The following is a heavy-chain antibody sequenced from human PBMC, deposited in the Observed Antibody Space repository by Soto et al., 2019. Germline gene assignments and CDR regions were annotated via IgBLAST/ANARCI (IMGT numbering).Heavy chain of an antibody. J-gene: IGHJ4*02. CDR3: ARVGYCSSTSCYRGGVDY. V-gene: IGHV1-69*01. Sequence: QVQLVQSGAEVKKPGSSVKVSCKASGGTFSSYAISWVRQAPGQGLEWMGGIIPIFGTANYGQKFQGRVTITADESTSTAYMELSSLRSEDTAVYYCARVGYCSSTSCYRGGVDYWGQGTLVTVSS. CDR1: GGTFSSYA. CDR2: IIPIFGTA. D-gene: IGHD2-2*02.